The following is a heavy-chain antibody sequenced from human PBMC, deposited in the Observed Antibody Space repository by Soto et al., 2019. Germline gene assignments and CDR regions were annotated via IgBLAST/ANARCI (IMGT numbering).Heavy chain of an antibody. CDR3: ASTDSGWPTLEAY. Sequence: QVQMQESGPRLVKPSGTLSLTCAVSGDSITSVKWWSWARQPPGKGLEWIGAVYHGGTTNYNPSLSSRLTISVDTSKNQFSLKLNSVPAAETAVYYCASTDSGWPTLEAYWGQGILVTVSS. D-gene: IGHD6-19*01. CDR1: GDSITSVKW. CDR2: VYHGGTT. J-gene: IGHJ4*02. V-gene: IGHV4-4*02.